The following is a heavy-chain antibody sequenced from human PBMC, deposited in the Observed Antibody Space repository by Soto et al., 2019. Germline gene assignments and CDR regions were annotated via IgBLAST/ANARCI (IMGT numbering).Heavy chain of an antibody. CDR1: GFSLSTSGMC. V-gene: IGHV2-70*01. J-gene: IGHJ4*02. D-gene: IGHD5-18*01. CDR3: ALMPAMAGLFDY. Sequence: SGPTLVNPTQTLTLTCTFSGFSLSTSGMCVSWIRQPPGKALEWLALIDWEDDKYYSTSLKTRLTISKDTSKNQVVLTMTNMDPVDTATYYCALMPAMAGLFDYWGQGTLVTGS. CDR2: IDWEDDK.